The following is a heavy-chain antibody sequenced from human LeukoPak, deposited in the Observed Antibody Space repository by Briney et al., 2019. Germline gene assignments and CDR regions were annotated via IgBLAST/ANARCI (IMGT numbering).Heavy chain of an antibody. CDR2: INSDGSST. CDR1: GFTFSSYW. CDR3: ARAGTGYDSSGYYYVHFQH. J-gene: IGHJ1*01. V-gene: IGHV3-74*01. Sequence: PGGSLRLSCAASGFTFSSYWMHWVRQAPGKGLVWVSRINSDGSSTSYADSVKGRSTISRDNAKNTLYLQMNSLRAEDTAVYYCARAGTGYDSSGYYYVHFQHWGQGTLVTVSS. D-gene: IGHD3-22*01.